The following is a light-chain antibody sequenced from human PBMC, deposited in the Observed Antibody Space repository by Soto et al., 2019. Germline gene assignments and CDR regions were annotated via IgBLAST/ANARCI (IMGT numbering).Light chain of an antibody. CDR2: WAS. CDR1: QSVSNW. Sequence: DIQMTQSPSALSASVGDRVTITCRASQSVSNWLAWYRQKPGQPPKLLIYWASTRESGVPDRISGSGSGTDFTLTISSLQAEDVAIYYCQQYYNTPYTFGQGTKLEIK. J-gene: IGKJ2*01. CDR3: QQYYNTPYT. V-gene: IGKV4-1*01.